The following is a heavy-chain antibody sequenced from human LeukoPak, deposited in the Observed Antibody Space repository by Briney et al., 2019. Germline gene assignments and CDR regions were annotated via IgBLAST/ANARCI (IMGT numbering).Heavy chain of an antibody. D-gene: IGHD3-3*01. CDR1: GFTFSSYA. J-gene: IGHJ4*02. V-gene: IGHV3-23*01. CDR3: AKVRIRSLYYFDY. Sequence: GGSLRLSCAASGFTFSSYAMSWVGQAPGKRLEWVSAISGSGGSTYYADSVKGRFTISRDNSKNTLYLQMNSLRAEDTAVYYCAKVRIRSLYYFDYWGQGTLVTVSS. CDR2: ISGSGGST.